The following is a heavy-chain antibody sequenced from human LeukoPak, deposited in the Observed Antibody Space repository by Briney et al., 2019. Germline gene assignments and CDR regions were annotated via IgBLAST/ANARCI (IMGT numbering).Heavy chain of an antibody. D-gene: IGHD3-10*01. Sequence: SETLSLTCTVSGGSISSYYWSWIRQPPGKGLEWIGYIYYSGGTNYNPSLKSRVTISVDTSKNQFSLKLSSVTAADTAVYYCAAKDYYGSSWTFHYWGQGTLVTVSS. CDR1: GGSISSYY. CDR3: AAKDYYGSSWTFHY. V-gene: IGHV4-59*01. J-gene: IGHJ4*02. CDR2: IYYSGGT.